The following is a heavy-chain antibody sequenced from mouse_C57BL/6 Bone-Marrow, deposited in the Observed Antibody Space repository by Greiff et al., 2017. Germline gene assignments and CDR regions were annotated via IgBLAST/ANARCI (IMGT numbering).Heavy chain of an antibody. CDR3: ARPCDYDGDWYFDV. J-gene: IGHJ1*03. V-gene: IGHV5-17*01. CDR2: ISSGSSTI. D-gene: IGHD2-4*01. CDR1: GFTFSDYG. Sequence: DVMLVESGGGLVKPGGSLKLSCAASGFTFSDYGMHWVRQAPEKGLEWVAYISSGSSTIYYADTVKGRFTIARDNAKNTLFLQMTSLRSEDTAMYYCARPCDYDGDWYFDVWGTGTTVTVSS.